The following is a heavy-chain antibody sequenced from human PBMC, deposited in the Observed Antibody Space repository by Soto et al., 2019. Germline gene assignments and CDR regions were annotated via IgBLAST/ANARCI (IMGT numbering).Heavy chain of an antibody. CDR1: GFTFSSYS. CDR3: ARDPYYYGSGPPDY. V-gene: IGHV3-48*02. J-gene: IGHJ4*02. D-gene: IGHD3-10*01. CDR2: ISSSSSTI. Sequence: LRLSCAASGFTFSSYSMNLVRQAPGKGLEWVSYISSSSSTIYYADSVKGRFTISRDNAKNSLYLQMNSLRDEDTAVYYCARDPYYYGSGPPDYWGQGTLVNVSS.